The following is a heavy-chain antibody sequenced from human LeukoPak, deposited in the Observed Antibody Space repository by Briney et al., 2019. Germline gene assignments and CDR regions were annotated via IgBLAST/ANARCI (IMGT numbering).Heavy chain of an antibody. J-gene: IGHJ4*02. CDR1: GFTFSSYG. Sequence: PGGSLRLSCAASGFTFSSYGMHWVRQAPGKGLEWVAVISYDGSNKYYADSVKGRFTISRDNSKNTLYLQTNSLRAEDTAVYYCAKSSFADYWGQGTLVTVSS. CDR3: AKSSFADY. CDR2: ISYDGSNK. V-gene: IGHV3-30*18.